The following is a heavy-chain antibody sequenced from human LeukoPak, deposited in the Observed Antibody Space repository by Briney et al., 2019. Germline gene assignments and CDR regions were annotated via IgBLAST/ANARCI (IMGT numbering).Heavy chain of an antibody. V-gene: IGHV4-38-2*02. CDR1: GYSISSGYY. CDR3: AIIPGEEYYQTGWFDP. J-gene: IGHJ5*02. D-gene: IGHD3-16*01. CDR2: IYHSGST. Sequence: SETLSLTCTVSGYSISSGYYWGWIRQPPGKGLEWIGSIYHSGSTYYNPSLKSRVTISVDTSKNQFSLKLSSVTAADTAVYYCAIIPGEEYYQTGWFDPWGQGTLVTVSS.